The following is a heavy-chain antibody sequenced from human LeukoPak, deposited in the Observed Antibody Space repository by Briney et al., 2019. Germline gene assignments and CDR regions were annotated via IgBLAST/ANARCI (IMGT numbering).Heavy chain of an antibody. V-gene: IGHV3-74*01. J-gene: IGHJ6*04. CDR2: INNDGSST. D-gene: IGHD5-24*01. CDR3: ASDPRDGGQNV. CDR1: EFTLNTYW. Sequence: PGGSLILSCASSEFTLNTYWMHWVRQAPGKGLVWVSHINNDGSSTSYADSVKGRFTISRDKSKNTLYLQMNSLRPEDSAVYFCASDPRDGGQNVWGKGTTVTVSS.